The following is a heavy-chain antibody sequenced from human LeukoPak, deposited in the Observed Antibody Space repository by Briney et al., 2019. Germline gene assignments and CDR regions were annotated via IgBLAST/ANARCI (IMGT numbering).Heavy chain of an antibody. CDR1: GFTFSSDA. Sequence: GRSLRLSCAASGFTFSSDAMSSVRQAPGKGLEWVSAISGSGGSTYYADSVKGRSTISRDNSKNTLYLQMNSLRAEDTAVYYCAKGLYSYGNDAFDIWGQGTMVTVSS. D-gene: IGHD5-18*01. CDR2: ISGSGGST. CDR3: AKGLYSYGNDAFDI. V-gene: IGHV3-23*01. J-gene: IGHJ3*02.